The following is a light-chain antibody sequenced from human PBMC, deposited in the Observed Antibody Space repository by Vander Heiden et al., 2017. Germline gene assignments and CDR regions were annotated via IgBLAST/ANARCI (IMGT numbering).Light chain of an antibody. J-gene: IGKJ2*01. Sequence: EIVLTPSPGTLSLSPGERATLPCSASQSVSSSSLAAYQQQPGQTPRLLIYDAASRAAGSPDRFSGSGCGTDFTLTISRLEPEDFAVYYCQQYGSSPLTFGQGTKLEIK. CDR1: QSVSSSS. V-gene: IGKV3-20*01. CDR3: QQYGSSPLT. CDR2: DAA.